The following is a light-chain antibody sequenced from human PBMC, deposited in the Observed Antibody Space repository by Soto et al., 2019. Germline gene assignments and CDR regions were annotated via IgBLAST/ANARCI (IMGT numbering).Light chain of an antibody. CDR1: SSDVGGYNY. CDR2: EVS. V-gene: IGLV2-14*03. J-gene: IGLJ1*01. Sequence: QSALTQPASVSGSPGQSITISCTGTSSDVGGYNYVSWYQQHPGKAPKLMIYEVSNRPSGDSDCFSGSKSGNTASLTISGLQAEDEADYYCSSYTSSSTPYVFGSGTKVTVL. CDR3: SSYTSSSTPYV.